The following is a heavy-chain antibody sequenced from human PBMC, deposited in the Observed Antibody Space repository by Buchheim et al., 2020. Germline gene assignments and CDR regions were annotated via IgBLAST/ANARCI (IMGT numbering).Heavy chain of an antibody. CDR1: GFTFSSYA. V-gene: IGHV3-30-3*01. Sequence: QVQLVESGGGVVQPGRSLRLSCAASGFTFSSYAMHWVRQAPGKGLEWVAVISYDGSNKYYADSVKGRFTISRDNAKNSLYLQMNSLRAEDTAVYYCARVPWAAGTYFDYWGQGTL. D-gene: IGHD6-13*01. CDR3: ARVPWAAGTYFDY. CDR2: ISYDGSNK. J-gene: IGHJ4*02.